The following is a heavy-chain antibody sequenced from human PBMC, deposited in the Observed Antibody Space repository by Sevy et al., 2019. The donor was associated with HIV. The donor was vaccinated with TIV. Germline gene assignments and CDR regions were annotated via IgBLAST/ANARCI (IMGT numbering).Heavy chain of an antibody. Sequence: GGSLRLSCAASGFTFSSYAMSWVRQAPGKGLEWVSTINISGGSTYYADSVQGRFTISRDNSKNTLYLQMNSLRAEDTAVYYCAKRKMGIDYGDNFDYWGQGTLVTVSS. CDR2: INISGGST. D-gene: IGHD4-17*01. V-gene: IGHV3-23*01. J-gene: IGHJ4*02. CDR3: AKRKMGIDYGDNFDY. CDR1: GFTFSSYA.